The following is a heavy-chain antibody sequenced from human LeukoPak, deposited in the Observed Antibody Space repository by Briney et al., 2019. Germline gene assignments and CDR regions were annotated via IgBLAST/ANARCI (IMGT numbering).Heavy chain of an antibody. Sequence: SETLSLTCAVYGGSFSGYYWSWIRQPPGKGLEWIGEINHSGSTNYNPSLKSRVTISVDTSKNQFSLKLSSVTAADTAVYYCARAPPPLWFGEFHLYFDYWGQGTLVTVSS. J-gene: IGHJ4*02. D-gene: IGHD3-10*01. CDR2: INHSGST. CDR3: ARAPPPLWFGEFHLYFDY. V-gene: IGHV4-34*01. CDR1: GGSFSGYY.